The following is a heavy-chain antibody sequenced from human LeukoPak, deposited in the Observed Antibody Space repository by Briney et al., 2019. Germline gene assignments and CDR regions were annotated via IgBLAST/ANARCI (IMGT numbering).Heavy chain of an antibody. CDR1: GFPFSSYA. J-gene: IGHJ6*02. D-gene: IGHD2-15*01. Sequence: GGSLGLSCSASGFPFSSYAMHWVCQAPGKGLEYVSAISDSGGSTYYADSVKGRFTISRDNSKNTLYLQMSSLRAEDTAVYFCVRGYSFGPYGMDVWGQGTTVTVSS. CDR3: VRGYSFGPYGMDV. V-gene: IGHV3-64D*09. CDR2: ISDSGGST.